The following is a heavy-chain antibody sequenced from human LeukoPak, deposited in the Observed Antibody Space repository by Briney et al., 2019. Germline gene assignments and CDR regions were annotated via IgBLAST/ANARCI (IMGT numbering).Heavy chain of an antibody. CDR2: INPSGGST. D-gene: IGHD5-18*01. CDR3: ARVPTAMDLFDY. CDR1: GYTFTSYY. Sequence: HGASVKVSCKASGYTFTSYYMHWVRQAPGQGLEWMGIINPSGGSTSYAQKIQGRVTMTRDTSTSTVYMGLSSLRSEDTAVYYCARVPTAMDLFDYWGQGTLVTVSS. J-gene: IGHJ4*02. V-gene: IGHV1-46*01.